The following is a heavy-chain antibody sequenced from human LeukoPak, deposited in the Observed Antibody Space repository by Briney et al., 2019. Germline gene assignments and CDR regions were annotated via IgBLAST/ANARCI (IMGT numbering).Heavy chain of an antibody. V-gene: IGHV3-48*03. CDR3: AREFIYGGRLDY. CDR1: GFTFSSYE. D-gene: IGHD4-23*01. J-gene: IGHJ4*02. CDR2: ISSSGSTI. Sequence: GGSLILSCAASGFTFSSYEMNWVRQAPGKGLEWVSYISSSGSTIYYADSVKGRFTISRDNAKNSLYLQMNSLRAEDTAVYYCAREFIYGGRLDYWGQGTLVTVSS.